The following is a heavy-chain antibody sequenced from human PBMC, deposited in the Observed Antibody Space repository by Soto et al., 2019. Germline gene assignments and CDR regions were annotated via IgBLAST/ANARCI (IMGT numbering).Heavy chain of an antibody. V-gene: IGHV3-23*01. CDR3: AKLQLRYFDWLFGYFDY. Sequence: GGSLRLSCAASGFTFGSYAISWGRQAPGKGLEWVSAISVSGGSTYYADSVKGRFTISRDNSKNTLYLQMNSLRAEDTAVYYCAKLQLRYFDWLFGYFDYWGQGTLVTVSS. D-gene: IGHD3-9*01. J-gene: IGHJ4*02. CDR1: GFTFGSYA. CDR2: ISVSGGST.